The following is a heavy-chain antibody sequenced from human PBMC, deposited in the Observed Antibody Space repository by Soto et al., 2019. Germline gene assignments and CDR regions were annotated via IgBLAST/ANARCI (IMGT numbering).Heavy chain of an antibody. CDR3: AKDTNTDPLGGFEF. CDR2: VSGTGTRT. J-gene: IGHJ3*01. Sequence: PVGSLRLSCASSVFTFSSYTMSCVRHSPGKGLEWVSGVSGTGTRTYYADSVKGRFTISRDNSESTLSLQMNSLRDEDTAVYYCAKDTNTDPLGGFEFGGQGTMVTVSS. CDR1: VFTFSSYT. V-gene: IGHV3-23*01. D-gene: IGHD2-15*01.